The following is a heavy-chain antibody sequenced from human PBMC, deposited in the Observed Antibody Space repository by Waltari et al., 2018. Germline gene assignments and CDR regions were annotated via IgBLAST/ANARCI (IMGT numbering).Heavy chain of an antibody. D-gene: IGHD2-15*01. CDR1: XGSISSYY. J-gene: IGHJ4*02. CDR2: IXXXXXX. Sequence: XXLQXSGXXXXKPSXTLSLTCXVXXGSISSYYWRWIRXXXGKGLEWIGYIXXXXXXXYXPSLKSRVXXXXXXXXXQFSXKLSSVTXXXTAVYYCAXTAQRILXXXXXXPYYFXXWGQG. V-gene: IGHV4-59*01. CDR3: AXTAQRILXXXXXXPYYFXX.